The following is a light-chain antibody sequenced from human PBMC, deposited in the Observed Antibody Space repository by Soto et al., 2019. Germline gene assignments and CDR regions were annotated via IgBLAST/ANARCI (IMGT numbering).Light chain of an antibody. CDR2: GAS. V-gene: IGKV3-20*01. CDR1: QSVSSSH. CDR3: QQYGSSTPLT. J-gene: IGKJ4*01. Sequence: EIVLTQSPGTLSLSPGERATLSCRASQSVSSSHLAWYQQKPGQAPRLLIYGASSRATGIPDRFSGSGSGSDVTLTISRLEPEDFVVYYCQQYGSSTPLTLGGRTKVDI.